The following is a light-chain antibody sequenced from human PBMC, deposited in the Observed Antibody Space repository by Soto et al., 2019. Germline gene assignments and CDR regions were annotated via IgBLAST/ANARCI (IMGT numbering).Light chain of an antibody. J-gene: IGKJ1*01. CDR3: QQRSNWPRT. V-gene: IGKV3D-20*02. Sequence: ETVLTQSPGTLSLSPGARAPVSCRASQSVGGNPLAWYQQRPGQAPRLLIYDTSKRATGIPDRFSGSGSGTDFTLTISSLEPEDFAVYYCQQRSNWPRTFGQGTKVDIK. CDR2: DTS. CDR1: QSVGGNP.